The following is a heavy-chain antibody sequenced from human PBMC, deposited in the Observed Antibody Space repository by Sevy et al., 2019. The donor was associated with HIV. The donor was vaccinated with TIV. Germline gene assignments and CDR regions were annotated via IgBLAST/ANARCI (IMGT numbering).Heavy chain of an antibody. CDR3: AILWSYYYDGSGYYYQVPSDY. J-gene: IGHJ4*02. Sequence: GGYLRLSCAASGFTFSSYAMSWVRQAPGKGLEWISTISGSGGSTYYADSVKGLFTISRDNFKNRLYLQMNSLRVEDTAVYYCAILWSYYYDGSGYYYQVPSDYWGQGTLVTVSS. CDR1: GFTFSSYA. CDR2: ISGSGGST. V-gene: IGHV3-23*01. D-gene: IGHD3-22*01.